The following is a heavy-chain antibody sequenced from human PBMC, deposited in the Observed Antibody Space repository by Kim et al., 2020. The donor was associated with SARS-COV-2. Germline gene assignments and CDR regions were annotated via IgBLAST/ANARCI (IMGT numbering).Heavy chain of an antibody. CDR3: VRGSPGVTGAFEL. V-gene: IGHV3-13*01. D-gene: IGHD2-8*01. CDR2: IGTAGAT. J-gene: IGHJ3*01. Sequence: GGSLRLSCAASGFTFSNSAMHWVRQVPGKSLEWVSGIGTAGATYYAASVRGRFTISREDAKNSLSLQMDSLGAGDTALYYCVRGSPGVTGAFELWGRGTIVTVSS. CDR1: GFTFSNSA.